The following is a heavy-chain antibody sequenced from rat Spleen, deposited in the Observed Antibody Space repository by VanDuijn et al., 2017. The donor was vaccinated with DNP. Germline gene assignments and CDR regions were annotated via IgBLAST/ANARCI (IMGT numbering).Heavy chain of an antibody. J-gene: IGHJ2*01. V-gene: IGHV5-22*01. CDR1: GFTFSAYY. Sequence: EVQLVESGVGLVQPGRSLKLSCVASGFTFSAYYMAWVRQAPAKGLEWVAYIGSAAYAPYYGDSVKGRFTISRDNAKSTLYLQMNSLRSEDMATYYCVRWNSGHFDYWGQGVMVTVSS. CDR3: VRWNSGHFDY. CDR2: IGSAAYAP. D-gene: IGHD4-3*01.